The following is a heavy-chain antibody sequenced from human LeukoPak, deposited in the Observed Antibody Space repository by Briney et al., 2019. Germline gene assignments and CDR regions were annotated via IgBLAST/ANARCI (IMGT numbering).Heavy chain of an antibody. Sequence: PSETLSLTCTVSGDSIPNYYWSWIRQSPGKGFEWIGFIYYTGSTKYNPSLESRVSLSVDTSKNQFSLRLTSVTPADTAVYYCARATRFLDWSFDYWGQGTLVTVSS. J-gene: IGHJ4*02. CDR2: IYYTGST. CDR3: ARATRFLDWSFDY. CDR1: GDSIPNYY. V-gene: IGHV4-59*01. D-gene: IGHD3-9*01.